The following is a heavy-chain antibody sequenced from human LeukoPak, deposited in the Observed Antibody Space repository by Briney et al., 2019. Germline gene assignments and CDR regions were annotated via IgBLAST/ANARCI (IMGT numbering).Heavy chain of an antibody. J-gene: IGHJ4*02. Sequence: ASVTVSCTASGYTFTSNYIHWVRQAPGQGLEWMGMIYPRDGSTSYAQKFQGSVTVTRDTSTSTVHMELSGLRSEDTAIYYCARDQEGFDYWGQGTLVTVSS. CDR1: GYTFTSNY. CDR2: IYPRDGST. CDR3: ARDQEGFDY. V-gene: IGHV1-46*01.